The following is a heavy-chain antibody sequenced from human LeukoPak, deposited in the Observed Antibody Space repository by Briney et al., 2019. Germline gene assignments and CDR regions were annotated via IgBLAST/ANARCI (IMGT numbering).Heavy chain of an antibody. V-gene: IGHV3-23*01. CDR1: GFTFRSYA. CDR3: ARDCFCSSPGY. CDR2: ISCSGGGT. Sequence: GGSLRLSCAASGFTFRSYAMSWVRQAPGKGLEWVSLISCSGGGTYYADSVKGRFTISRDNSKNTLYLQMNSLRAEDTAVYYCARDCFCSSPGYWGQGTLVTVAS. J-gene: IGHJ4*02. D-gene: IGHD6-13*01.